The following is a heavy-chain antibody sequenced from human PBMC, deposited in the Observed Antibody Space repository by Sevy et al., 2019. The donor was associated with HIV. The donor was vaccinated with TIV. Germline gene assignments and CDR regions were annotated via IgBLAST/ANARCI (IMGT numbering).Heavy chain of an antibody. CDR1: GFTFSNYA. D-gene: IGHD6-13*01. Sequence: GGSLRLSCAASGFTFSNYAMNWVRQAPGKGLEWVSSISGSGGTTYYADSVEGRFTISRDKSKNTLYMQMDSLTAEDTAVYYCARELRGSSWHDYWGQGTLVTVSS. V-gene: IGHV3-23*01. CDR2: ISGSGGTT. J-gene: IGHJ4*02. CDR3: ARELRGSSWHDY.